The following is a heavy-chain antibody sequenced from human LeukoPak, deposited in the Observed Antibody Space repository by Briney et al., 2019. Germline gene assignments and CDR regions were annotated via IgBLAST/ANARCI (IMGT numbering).Heavy chain of an antibody. J-gene: IGHJ2*01. CDR1: GGTFISYA. D-gene: IGHD3-10*01. V-gene: IGHV1-69*05. CDR2: IIPIFGTA. CDR3: ARDLGGTFSYWYFDL. Sequence: ASVKVSCKASGGTFISYAISWVRQAPGQGLEWMGRIIPIFGTANYAQKFQGRVTITTDESTSTAYMELSSLRSEDTAVYYCARDLGGTFSYWYFDLWGRGTLVCVSS.